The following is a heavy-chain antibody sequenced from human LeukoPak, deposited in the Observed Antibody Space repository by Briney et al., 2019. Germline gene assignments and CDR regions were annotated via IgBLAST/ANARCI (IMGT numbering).Heavy chain of an antibody. D-gene: IGHD3-22*01. Sequence: PGGSLRLSCAASGLTFSRYWMHWGRQAPGKGLVWDSRIESDGTTTTYADSVKGRFTISRDNAKNTLYLQMNSLRAEDTAVYHCTRGQSSGYSSGDYWGQGTLVTVSS. CDR1: GLTFSRYW. V-gene: IGHV3-74*01. CDR3: TRGQSSGYSSGDY. CDR2: IESDGTTT. J-gene: IGHJ4*02.